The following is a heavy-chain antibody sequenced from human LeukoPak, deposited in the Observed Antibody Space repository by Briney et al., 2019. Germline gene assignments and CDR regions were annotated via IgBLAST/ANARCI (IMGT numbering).Heavy chain of an antibody. CDR1: GGSISSGDYY. V-gene: IGHV4-30-4*01. CDR2: IYYSGST. J-gene: IGHJ5*02. CDR3: ARSPGIVVVTGLNEDNWFDP. D-gene: IGHD2-21*02. Sequence: PSQTLSLTCTVSGGSISSGDYYWSWIRQPPGKGLEWIGYIYYSGSTYYNPSLKSRVTISVDRSKNQFSLKLSSVTAADTAVYFCARSPGIVVVTGLNEDNWFDPWGQGTLVTVSS.